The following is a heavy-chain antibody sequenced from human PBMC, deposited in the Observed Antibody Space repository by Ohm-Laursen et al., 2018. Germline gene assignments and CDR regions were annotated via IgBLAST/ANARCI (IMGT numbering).Heavy chain of an antibody. CDR3: AKSRQLWSHDAFNI. Sequence: SVKVSCKASGYTFTGYYLHWVRQAPGQGLEWMGWINPNSGGANYAQKFQGRVTMTTDTSINTAYMELSRLRSDDTAVYFCAKSRQLWSHDAFNIWGQGTMVTVSS. CDR1: GYTFTGYY. V-gene: IGHV1-2*02. D-gene: IGHD1-1*01. J-gene: IGHJ3*02. CDR2: INPNSGGA.